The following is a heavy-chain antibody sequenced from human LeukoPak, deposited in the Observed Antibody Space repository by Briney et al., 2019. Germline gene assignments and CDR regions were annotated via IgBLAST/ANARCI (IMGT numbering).Heavy chain of an antibody. J-gene: IGHJ6*03. V-gene: IGHV4-4*02. Sequence: SETLSLTCAVSGGSISSSYWWSWVRQPPGKGLEWIGEVYHSGSTNYNPSLKSRVTISVDTSKNQFSLTMSSVTAADTAVYFCARGLEVRARVGYHYYMDVWAKGPRSPSP. CDR2: VYHSGST. D-gene: IGHD1-26*01. CDR1: GGSISSSYW. CDR3: ARGLEVRARVGYHYYMDV.